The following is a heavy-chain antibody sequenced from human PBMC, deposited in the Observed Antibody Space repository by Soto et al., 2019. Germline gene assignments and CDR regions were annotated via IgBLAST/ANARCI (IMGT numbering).Heavy chain of an antibody. CDR1: GGSFSGYY. Sequence: SETLSLTCAVYGGSFSGYYWSWIRQPPGKGLEWIGEINHSGSTNYNPSLKSRVTISVDTSKNQFSLKLSSVTAADTAVYYFARGLKYCSGGSCARHNWFDPWGQGTLVTVSS. CDR3: ARGLKYCSGGSCARHNWFDP. J-gene: IGHJ5*02. V-gene: IGHV4-34*01. CDR2: INHSGST. D-gene: IGHD2-15*01.